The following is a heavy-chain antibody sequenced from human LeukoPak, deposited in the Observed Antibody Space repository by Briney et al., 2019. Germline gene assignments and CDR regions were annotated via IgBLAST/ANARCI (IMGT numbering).Heavy chain of an antibody. Sequence: ASVKVSCKASGYTFTGYYMHWVRQAPGQGLEWMGWINPNSGGTNYAQKFQGRVTMTRDTSISTAYMELSRLRSDDTAVYYCAREEYSSSSRYFDYWGQGTLVTVSS. D-gene: IGHD6-6*01. V-gene: IGHV1-2*02. CDR1: GYTFTGYY. CDR3: AREEYSSSSRYFDY. J-gene: IGHJ4*02. CDR2: INPNSGGT.